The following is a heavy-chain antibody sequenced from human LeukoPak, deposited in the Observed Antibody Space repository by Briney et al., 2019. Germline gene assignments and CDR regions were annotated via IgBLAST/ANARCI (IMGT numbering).Heavy chain of an antibody. J-gene: IGHJ3*02. CDR3: ARDPATDYGDYVHDAFDI. V-gene: IGHV3-74*01. CDR2: INPDGRRT. D-gene: IGHD4-17*01. CDR1: GFTFSAYW. Sequence: PGGSLRLSCAASGFTFSAYWMHWVRQDPGKGLVWVSRINPDGRRTTYADSVKGRFTISRDNSKNTLYLQMNSLRVEDTAVYYCARDPATDYGDYVHDAFDIWGQGTMVTVSS.